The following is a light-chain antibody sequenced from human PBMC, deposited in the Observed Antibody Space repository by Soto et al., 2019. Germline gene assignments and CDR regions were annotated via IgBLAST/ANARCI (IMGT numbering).Light chain of an antibody. J-gene: IGKJ4*01. Sequence: DIAMTQSPDSLSVTLGERATINCKSSQSVFWERNKKNYLSWYQQKPGQPPKLLISWASARESGVPDRFSGTGSETDFTLTISSLQAEDGAIYYCKQYYGFPLSFGGGTKVEIK. CDR1: QSVFWERNKKNY. CDR2: WAS. CDR3: KQYYGFPLS. V-gene: IGKV4-1*01.